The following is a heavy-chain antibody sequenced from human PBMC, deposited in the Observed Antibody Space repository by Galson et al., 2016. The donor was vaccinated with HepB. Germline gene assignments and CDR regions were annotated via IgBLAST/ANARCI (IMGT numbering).Heavy chain of an antibody. J-gene: IGHJ2*01. Sequence: SLRLSCAASGFTFSSYAMSWVSPAPGQGLEWLSAISGSGGSTYYADSVKGRFAISSDNSTNTLYLQMNSLRAADTAVYYGAKDLAAAGPGWYFDRWGRGTLVTVSS. CDR3: AKDLAAAGPGWYFDR. V-gene: IGHV3-23*01. D-gene: IGHD6-13*01. CDR2: ISGSGGST. CDR1: GFTFSSYA.